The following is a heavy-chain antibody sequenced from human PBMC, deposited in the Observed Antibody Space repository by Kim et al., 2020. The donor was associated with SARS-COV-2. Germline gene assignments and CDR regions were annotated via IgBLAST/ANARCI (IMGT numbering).Heavy chain of an antibody. J-gene: IGHJ3*02. V-gene: IGHV1-18*01. CDR3: ARRAARYFDWLLSSEAPDAFDI. CDR2: ISAYNGNT. CDR1: GYTFTSYG. Sequence: ASVKVSCKASGYTFTSYGISWVRQAPGQGLEWMGWISAYNGNTNYAQKLQGRVTMTTDTSTSTAYMELRSLRSDDTAVYYCARRAARYFDWLLSSEAPDAFDIWGPGKMVTVSS. D-gene: IGHD3-9*01.